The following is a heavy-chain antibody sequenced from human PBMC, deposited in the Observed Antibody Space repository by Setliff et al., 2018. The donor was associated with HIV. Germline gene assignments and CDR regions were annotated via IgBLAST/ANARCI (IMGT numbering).Heavy chain of an antibody. Sequence: ASVKVSCKASGYSFTFYGLHWVRQAPGQGLEWMGWVSVYNGNTKYAENFQDRLTLTTDASTGTGFMELRGRRSDDTAVYYCATPGVGAGAFDIWGRGTMVTVSS. CDR1: GYSFTFYG. D-gene: IGHD3-10*01. CDR3: ATPGVGAGAFDI. CDR2: VSVYNGNT. V-gene: IGHV1-18*04. J-gene: IGHJ3*02.